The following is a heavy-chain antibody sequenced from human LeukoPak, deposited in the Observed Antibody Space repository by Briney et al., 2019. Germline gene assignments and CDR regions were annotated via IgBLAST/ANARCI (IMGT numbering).Heavy chain of an antibody. J-gene: IGHJ4*02. CDR2: LSVSVDST. CDR3: ARGSKTAGTIYSFDY. Sequence: GGSLRLSCAASGFTFSSYGMSWVRQAPGKGLEWVSGLSVSVDSTYYADSVKGRFTISRDNSKNTVYLQMNSLRAEDTAVYYCARGSKTAGTIYSFDYWGQGTLVTVSS. CDR1: GFTFSSYG. D-gene: IGHD6-13*01. V-gene: IGHV3-23*01.